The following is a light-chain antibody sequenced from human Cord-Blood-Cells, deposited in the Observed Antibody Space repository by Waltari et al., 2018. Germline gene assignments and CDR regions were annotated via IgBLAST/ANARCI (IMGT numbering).Light chain of an antibody. CDR2: GAS. CDR1: KSVSSSY. Sequence: EIVLTQSPGTLPSSPGERTTLSCRASKSVSSSYLAWYQQKPGQAPRLIIYGASSRATGIPDRFSGSGFGTEFTLTISRLEPEDFAVYYCQQYGSSRWTFGQGTKVEIK. J-gene: IGKJ1*01. V-gene: IGKV3-20*01. CDR3: QQYGSSRWT.